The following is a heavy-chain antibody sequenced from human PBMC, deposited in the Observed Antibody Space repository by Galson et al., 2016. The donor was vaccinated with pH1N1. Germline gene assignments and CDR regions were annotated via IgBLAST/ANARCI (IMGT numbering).Heavy chain of an antibody. J-gene: IGHJ4*03. Sequence: SLRLSCAASGFTFSSYSMNWVRQAPGKGLEWVSSISSSSSYIYYADSVKGRFTISRGNAKNSLYLQMNSLRAEDTAVYYCARGVYYYDSSGPIDYWGQGTTVTVSS. D-gene: IGHD3-22*01. V-gene: IGHV3-21*01. CDR3: ARGVYYYDSSGPIDY. CDR1: GFTFSSYS. CDR2: ISSSSSYI.